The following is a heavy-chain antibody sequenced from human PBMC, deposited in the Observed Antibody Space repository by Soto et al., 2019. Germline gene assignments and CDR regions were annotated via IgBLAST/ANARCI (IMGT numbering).Heavy chain of an antibody. D-gene: IGHD6-25*01. CDR2: INAGNGNT. Sequence: QVQLVQSGAEEKKPGASVKVSCKASGYTFTSYAMPWVRQAPGQRLESMGWINAGNGNTKYSQKFQGRVTITRDTSASTAYMELGSLRSDETAVYYCARDQRIAFAYWGQGTLVTVSS. CDR3: ARDQRIAFAY. CDR1: GYTFTSYA. J-gene: IGHJ4*02. V-gene: IGHV1-3*05.